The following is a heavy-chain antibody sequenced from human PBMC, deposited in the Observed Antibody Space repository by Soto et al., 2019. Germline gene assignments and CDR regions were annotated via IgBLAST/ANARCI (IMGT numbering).Heavy chain of an antibody. J-gene: IGHJ6*02. CDR2: ISSSSSYI. D-gene: IGHD3-3*01. Sequence: PGGSLRLSCAASGFTFSSYSMNWVRQAPGKGLEWVSSISSSSSYIYYADSVKGRFTISRDNAKNSLYLQMNSLRAEDTAVYYCARDRYYDFWSGLPYYYYGMDVWGQGTTVTVSS. CDR3: ARDRYYDFWSGLPYYYYGMDV. V-gene: IGHV3-21*01. CDR1: GFTFSSYS.